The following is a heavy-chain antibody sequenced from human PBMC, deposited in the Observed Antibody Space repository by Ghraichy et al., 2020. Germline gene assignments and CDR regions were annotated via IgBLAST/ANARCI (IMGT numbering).Heavy chain of an antibody. Sequence: SETLSLTCTVSGGSISSYYWSWIRQPPGKGLEWIGYIYYSGSTNYNPSLKSRVTISVDTSKNQFSLKLSSVTAADTAVYYCARHGGGSCYSRECHNYYYGMDVWGQGTTVTVSS. V-gene: IGHV4-59*08. D-gene: IGHD2-15*01. CDR1: GGSISSYY. J-gene: IGHJ6*02. CDR3: ARHGGGSCYSRECHNYYYGMDV. CDR2: IYYSGST.